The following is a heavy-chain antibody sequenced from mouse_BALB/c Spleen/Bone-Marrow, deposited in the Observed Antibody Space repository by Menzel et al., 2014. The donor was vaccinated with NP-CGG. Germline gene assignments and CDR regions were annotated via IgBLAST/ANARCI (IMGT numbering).Heavy chain of an antibody. CDR3: GAPYYYGSSDFDY. CDR2: INPYNGDT. J-gene: IGHJ2*01. Sequence: EVQGVESGPELVKPGASVKISCKASGYSFTGYFMNWVKQSHGKSLERIGRINPYNGDTFNNQKFKGKATLTVDKSSSTAHMELLSLTSEDSAVYYCGAPYYYGSSDFDYWGQGTTLTVSS. V-gene: IGHV1-37*01. D-gene: IGHD1-1*01. CDR1: GYSFTGYF.